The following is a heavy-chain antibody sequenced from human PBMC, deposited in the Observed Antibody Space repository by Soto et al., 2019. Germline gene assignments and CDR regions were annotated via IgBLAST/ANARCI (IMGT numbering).Heavy chain of an antibody. CDR3: ARDQSGSYFGVYYYYGMDV. V-gene: IGHV1-46*01. CDR1: GYTFTSYY. J-gene: IGHJ6*02. CDR2: INPSGGST. Sequence: ASVKVSCKASGYTFTSYYMHWVRQAPGQGLEWMGIINPSGGSTSYAQKFQGRVTMTRDASTSTVYMELSSLRSEDTAVYYCARDQSGSYFGVYYYYGMDVWGQGTTVTVSS. D-gene: IGHD1-26*01.